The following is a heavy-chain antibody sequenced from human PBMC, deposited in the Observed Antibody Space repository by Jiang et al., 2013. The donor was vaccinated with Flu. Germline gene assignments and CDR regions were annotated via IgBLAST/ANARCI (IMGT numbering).Heavy chain of an antibody. CDR1: GGTLSSYA. V-gene: IGHV1-69*01. Sequence: SCKASGGTLSSYASNWVRQAPGQGLEWMGGIIPIFGTTEYAKKIQGRVTITADESTGTVYMELTSLKSEDTAVYYCARAIGGYSYGPFEYWGQGTLVTVSA. CDR2: IIPIFGTT. D-gene: IGHD5-18*01. J-gene: IGHJ4*02. CDR3: ARAIGGYSYGPFEY.